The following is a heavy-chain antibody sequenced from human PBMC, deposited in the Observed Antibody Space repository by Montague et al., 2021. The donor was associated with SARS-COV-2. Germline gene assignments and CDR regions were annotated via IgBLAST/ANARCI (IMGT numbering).Heavy chain of an antibody. D-gene: IGHD6-13*01. V-gene: IGHV4-39*07. J-gene: IGHJ6*02. CDR3: ARLGRQQLVRLSGMDD. Sequence: SETLSLTCTVSGGSISSSSYYWGWIRQPPGKGLEWIGSIYYSGSTYYNPSLKSRVTISVDRSKNQLSLKLSSVTAADTAVYYCARLGRQQLVRLSGMDDWGQGTTVTVSS. CDR1: GGSISSSSYY. CDR2: IYYSGST.